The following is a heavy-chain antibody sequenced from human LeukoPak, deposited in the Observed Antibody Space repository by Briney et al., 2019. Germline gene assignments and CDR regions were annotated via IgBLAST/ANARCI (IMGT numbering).Heavy chain of an antibody. Sequence: SETLSLTCAVYGGSFNDYYWNWIRQPPGKGVEGIGSIYYSGSTYYNPSLKSRVTISVDTSKNQFSLKLSSVTAADTAVYYCARVDSSSGFDYWGQGTLVTVSS. J-gene: IGHJ4*02. CDR3: ARVDSSSGFDY. CDR1: GGSFNDYY. V-gene: IGHV4-34*01. D-gene: IGHD6-6*01. CDR2: IYYSGST.